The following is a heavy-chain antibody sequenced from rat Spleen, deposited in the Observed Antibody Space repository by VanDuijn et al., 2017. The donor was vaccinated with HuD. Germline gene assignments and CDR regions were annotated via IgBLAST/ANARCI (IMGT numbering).Heavy chain of an antibody. J-gene: IGHJ4*01. CDR1: GYSITSNY. CDR3: ARRGYPPYYVMDA. Sequence: EVQLQESGPGLVKPSQSLSLTCSVTGYSITSNYWGWIRKFPGNKMEWIGHISYSGSTSYNPSLKSRISITRDTSKNQFFLQLNSVTTEDTATYYCARRGYPPYYVMDAWGQGASVTVSS. D-gene: IGHD1-4*01. V-gene: IGHV3-1*01. CDR2: ISYSGST.